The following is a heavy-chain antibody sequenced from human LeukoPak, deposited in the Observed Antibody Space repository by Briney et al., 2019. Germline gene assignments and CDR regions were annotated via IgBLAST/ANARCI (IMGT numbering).Heavy chain of an antibody. CDR3: ARQPVVAAAYYYYGVDV. D-gene: IGHD2-15*01. V-gene: IGHV4-59*01. Sequence: SETLSLTCTVSGGSISSYYWTWIRQPPGKGLEWIGYIYHRGSANYNPSLKSRVTISVDTSKNQFSLTLSSVTAADAAVYYCARQPVVAAAYYYYGVDVWGQGTTVTVSS. J-gene: IGHJ6*02. CDR2: IYHRGSA. CDR1: GGSISSYY.